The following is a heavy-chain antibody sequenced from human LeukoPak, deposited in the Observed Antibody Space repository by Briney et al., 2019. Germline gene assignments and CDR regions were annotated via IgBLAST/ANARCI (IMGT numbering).Heavy chain of an antibody. D-gene: IGHD5-24*01. CDR3: ARLPEGGYATSLGWIGP. CDR1: GVSISRSY. Sequence: SETLSLTCSVSGVSISRSYWIWIRQTPGKGLEWIGYISYTGVSSYNPSLKSRVTISVDTSKNQFSLNVSSVTAADTAVYYCARLPEGGYATSLGWIGPRGQGALVTVSS. CDR2: ISYTGVS. V-gene: IGHV4-59*08. J-gene: IGHJ5*02.